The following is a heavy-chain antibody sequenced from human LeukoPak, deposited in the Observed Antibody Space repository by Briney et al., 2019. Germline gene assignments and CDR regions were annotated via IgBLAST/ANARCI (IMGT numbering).Heavy chain of an antibody. CDR2: ISYDGSNK. CDR1: GFTVSSNY. V-gene: IGHV3-30*18. J-gene: IGHJ6*01. D-gene: IGHD3-3*02. CDR3: AKEAHFWSGYYPYGMDV. Sequence: GGSLRLSCAASGFTVSSNYMSWVRQAPGKGLEWVAVISYDGSNKYYADSVKGRFTISRDNSKNTLYLQMNSLRAEDTAVYYCAKEAHFWSGYYPYGMDVWGQGTTVTVSS.